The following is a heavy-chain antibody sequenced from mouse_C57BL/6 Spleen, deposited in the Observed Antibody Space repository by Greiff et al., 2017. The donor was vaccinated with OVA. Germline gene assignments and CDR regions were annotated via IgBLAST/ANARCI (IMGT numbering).Heavy chain of an antibody. CDR3: ARAGDGYYADY. CDR2: IDPSDSYP. CDR1: GYTFTSYW. V-gene: IGHV1-69*01. J-gene: IGHJ2*01. D-gene: IGHD2-3*01. Sequence: VQLQQPGAELVMPGASVKLSCKASGYTFTSYWMHWVKQRPGQGLEWIGEIDPSDSYPNYNQKFKGKSTLTVDKSSSTAYMQLSSLTSEDSAVYYSARAGDGYYADYWGQGTTLTVSS.